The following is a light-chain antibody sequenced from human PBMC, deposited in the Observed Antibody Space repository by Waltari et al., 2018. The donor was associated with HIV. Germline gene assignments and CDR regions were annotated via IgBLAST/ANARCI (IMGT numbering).Light chain of an antibody. CDR1: QHIGSY. Sequence: DIPMTQSPSSLSASIGDSVTITCRTSQHIGSYLNWIQQKSDKAPKLLIYAASILQSGVPSRFSGSGSGTEFTLTINNLQPEDFATDFCQQTYGSPRTFGQGTKLDI. J-gene: IGKJ2*01. CDR3: QQTYGSPRT. CDR2: AAS. V-gene: IGKV1-39*01.